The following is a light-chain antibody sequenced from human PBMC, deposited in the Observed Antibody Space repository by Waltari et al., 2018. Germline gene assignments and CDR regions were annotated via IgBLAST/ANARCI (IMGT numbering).Light chain of an antibody. CDR3: QQYGRAPLT. V-gene: IGKV3-20*01. Sequence: CRASQSVCSCYLAWYQQKVGQAPRLLIYGATSRATGVPDRFSGTESGTDFTLSISRLEPEDSAVYFCQQYGRAPLTFGPGTKVEIK. J-gene: IGKJ3*01. CDR1: QSVCSCY. CDR2: GAT.